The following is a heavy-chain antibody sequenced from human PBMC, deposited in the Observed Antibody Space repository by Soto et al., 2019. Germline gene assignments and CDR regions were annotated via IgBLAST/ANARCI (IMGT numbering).Heavy chain of an antibody. CDR2: LTFDGKNK. D-gene: IGHD5-12*01. CDR3: TRDLLAGHDVY. V-gene: IGHV3-30*04. Sequence: QVQLVESGGGVVQPGRSLRLSCAASGFTFRNFAMHWVRQAPGKGLEWLAVLTFDGKNKSYADSVKGRFTISRDTSKNTLYLQMNRLRIDDTAVYFCTRDLLAGHDVYWGQGTLVTVSS. CDR1: GFTFRNFA. J-gene: IGHJ4*02.